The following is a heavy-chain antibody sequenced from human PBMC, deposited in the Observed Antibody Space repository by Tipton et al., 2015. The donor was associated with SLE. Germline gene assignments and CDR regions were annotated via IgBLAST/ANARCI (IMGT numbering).Heavy chain of an antibody. D-gene: IGHD3-10*01. CDR1: GFPFADYG. CDR2: IGVKAYGETT. V-gene: IGHV3-49*04. CDR3: ARGQGGLITMVQGYYGMDV. J-gene: IGHJ6*02. Sequence: SLRLSCTTSGFPFADYGLSWVRQAPGKGLEWVGFIGVKAYGETTQYAASVKGRFTISRDNAKNSLYLQMNSLRAEDTAVYYCARGQGGLITMVQGYYGMDVWGRGTTVTVSS.